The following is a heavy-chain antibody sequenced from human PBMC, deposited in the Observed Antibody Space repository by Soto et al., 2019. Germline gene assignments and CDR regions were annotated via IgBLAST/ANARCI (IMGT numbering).Heavy chain of an antibody. CDR2: ISAYNGNA. D-gene: IGHD3-16*02. J-gene: IGHJ5*02. Sequence: ASVKVSCKASGYTFTSYGISWVRQAPGQGHEWMGWISAYNGNANYAQKLQGRVTMTTDTSKNTLYLQMNSLRAEDTAVYYCARDQHDYIWGSYRNWFDPWGQGTLVTVSS. CDR1: GYTFTSYG. V-gene: IGHV1-18*01. CDR3: ARDQHDYIWGSYRNWFDP.